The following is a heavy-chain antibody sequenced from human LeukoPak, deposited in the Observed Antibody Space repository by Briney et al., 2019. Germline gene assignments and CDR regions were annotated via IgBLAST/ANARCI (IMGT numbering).Heavy chain of an antibody. CDR3: ARDLLSSGYYDSSGVDY. D-gene: IGHD3-22*01. CDR2: INSDGSST. Sequence: GGSLRLSCAASGFTFSSYWMHWVRQAPGKGLVWVSGINSDGSSTSYADSVKGRFTISRDNAKNTLYLQMNSLRAEDTAVYYCARDLLSSGYYDSSGVDYWGQGTLVTVSS. V-gene: IGHV3-74*01. J-gene: IGHJ4*02. CDR1: GFTFSSYW.